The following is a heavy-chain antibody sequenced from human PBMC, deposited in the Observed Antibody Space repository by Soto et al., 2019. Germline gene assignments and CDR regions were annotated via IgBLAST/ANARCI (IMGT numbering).Heavy chain of an antibody. Sequence: QMQLVQSGPEVKKPGTSVKVSCKASGFTFPSSAVQWVRQARGQRLEWIARIVVGSGNTNYAQKFQERLTISRDMSTNTAYMELSSLRSEDTAVYYCAAVPHYYDTSGTYFDYWGQGTLVTVSS. V-gene: IGHV1-58*01. D-gene: IGHD3-22*01. J-gene: IGHJ4*02. CDR1: GFTFPSSA. CDR3: AAVPHYYDTSGTYFDY. CDR2: IVVGSGNT.